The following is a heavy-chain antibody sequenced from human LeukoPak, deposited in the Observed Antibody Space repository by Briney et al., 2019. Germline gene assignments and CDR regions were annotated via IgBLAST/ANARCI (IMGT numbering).Heavy chain of an antibody. CDR3: AKTGFQWGEYFYYMDV. D-gene: IGHD1-14*01. V-gene: IGHV3-66*02. J-gene: IGHJ6*03. CDR2: IYSGGNT. Sequence: PGGSLRLSCAASGFTVSSNYMTWVRQAPGKGLEWVSLIYSGGNTYYADSVKGRFTISRDNSKNTLYLQMNSLIPEDTAVYYCAKTGFQWGEYFYYMDVWGKGTTVTVSS. CDR1: GFTVSSNY.